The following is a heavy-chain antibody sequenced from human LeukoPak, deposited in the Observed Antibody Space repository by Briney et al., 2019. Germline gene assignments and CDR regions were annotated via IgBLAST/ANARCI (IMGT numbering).Heavy chain of an antibody. CDR1: GDSISMYY. Sequence: SETLSLTCSVSGDSISMYYWNWIRQSPGKGLEWIGEIYHSGSTNYNPSLKSRVTISVDKSKNQFSLKLSSVTTSDTALYYCARDLGARFESWGQGILVTVSS. CDR2: IYHSGST. CDR3: ARDLGARFES. V-gene: IGHV4-59*12. J-gene: IGHJ4*02. D-gene: IGHD3-16*01.